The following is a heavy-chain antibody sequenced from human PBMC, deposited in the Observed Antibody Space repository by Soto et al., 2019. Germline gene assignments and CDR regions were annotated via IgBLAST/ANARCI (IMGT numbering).Heavy chain of an antibody. D-gene: IGHD2-15*01. CDR2: ISESXNYSASR. CDR3: ARRVVGVVERGGHHWFDS. CDR1: HESSSASG. J-gene: IGHJ5*01. V-gene: IGHV4-4*07. Sequence: ETLSVRVPVSHESSSASGSNWVRQPPRKVVEWIGRISESXNYSASRMSNPSLRSRVTMSXDTSKNQVSMKLTSVTAADTAVYYCARRVVGVVERGGHHWFDSRGQRTLVTVSS.